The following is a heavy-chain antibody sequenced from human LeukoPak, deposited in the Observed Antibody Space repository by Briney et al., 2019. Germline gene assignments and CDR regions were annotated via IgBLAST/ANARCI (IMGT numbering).Heavy chain of an antibody. CDR2: IIPIFGTA. CDR3: ARDHSNYYDSSGYLVY. V-gene: IGHV1-69*01. D-gene: IGHD3-22*01. Sequence: SVKASCKASGGTFSSYAISWVRQAPGQGLEWMGGIIPIFGTANYAQKFQGRVTITADESTSTAYMELSSLRSEDTAVYYCARDHSNYYDSSGYLVYWGQGTLVTVSS. CDR1: GGTFSSYA. J-gene: IGHJ4*02.